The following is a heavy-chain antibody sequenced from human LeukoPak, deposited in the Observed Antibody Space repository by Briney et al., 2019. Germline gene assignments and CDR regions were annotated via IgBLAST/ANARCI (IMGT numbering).Heavy chain of an antibody. D-gene: IGHD6-19*01. Sequence: PGGSLRLSCAASGFTFSSYAMSWVRQPPGKGLEWVGEIYRSGSTNYNPSLKSRVTISGDKSKNQFSLKLSSVTAADTAVYYCARGLNYYSSGWTGFDYWGQGTLVTVSS. CDR3: ARGLNYYSSGWTGFDY. J-gene: IGHJ4*02. V-gene: IGHV4-4*02. CDR1: GFTFSSYAM. CDR2: IYRSGST.